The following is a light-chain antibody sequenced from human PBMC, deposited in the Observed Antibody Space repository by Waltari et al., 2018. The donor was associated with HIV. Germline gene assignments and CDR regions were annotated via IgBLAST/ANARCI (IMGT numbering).Light chain of an antibody. V-gene: IGKV4-1*01. CDR3: QQYYSNFLT. J-gene: IGKJ4*01. Sequence: DIVMTQSPDSLTVSLGARTTVNCRSSRSVLSTSDSKNYLAWYQKKPGQPPKLLLSWASTRESGVPDRFIGSGSGTDFTLTISSLQAEDVAVYYCQQYYSNFLTFGGGTRVEIK. CDR1: RSVLSTSDSKNY. CDR2: WAS.